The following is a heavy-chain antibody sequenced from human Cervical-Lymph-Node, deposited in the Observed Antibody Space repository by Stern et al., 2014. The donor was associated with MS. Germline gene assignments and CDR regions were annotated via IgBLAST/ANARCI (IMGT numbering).Heavy chain of an antibody. CDR1: GFSLSTSGVG. J-gene: IGHJ6*02. CDR3: AHTMVTFDEGYGLDV. CDR2: IYWDDDE. Sequence: ESGPALVKPTQTLTLTCTFSGFSLSTSGVGVAWIRQPPGKALEWLAVIYWDDDERYSPSLKSRLTITKDTSKNQVVLTVANMDPVDTATYYCAHTMVTFDEGYGLDVWGQGTTVTVSS. D-gene: IGHD2-21*02. V-gene: IGHV2-5*02.